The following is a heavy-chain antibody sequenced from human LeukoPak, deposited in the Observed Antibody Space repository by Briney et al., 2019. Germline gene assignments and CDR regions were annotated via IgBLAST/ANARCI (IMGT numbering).Heavy chain of an antibody. CDR1: GDSISDYY. D-gene: IGHD6-13*01. CDR3: ARVYYSSSYDYWYFDL. V-gene: IGHV4-59*01. Sequence: SETLSLTCTVSGDSISDYYWSWFRQPPGKGLEWIGYIYYSGSTNYNPSLKSRVTISVDTSKNQFSLKLSSVTAADTAVYYCARVYYSSSYDYWYFDLWGRGTLVTVSS. CDR2: IYYSGST. J-gene: IGHJ2*01.